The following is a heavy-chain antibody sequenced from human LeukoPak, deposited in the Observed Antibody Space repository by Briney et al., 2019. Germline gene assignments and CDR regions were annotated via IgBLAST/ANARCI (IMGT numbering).Heavy chain of an antibody. CDR3: AKDGYSSGWYTYYYYYMDV. D-gene: IGHD6-19*01. Sequence: PGGSLRLSCAASGFTFSSYAMSWVRQAPGKGLDWVSAISGSGGSAYYADSVKGRFTISRDNSKNTLYLQMNSLRAEDTAVYYCAKDGYSSGWYTYYYYYMDVWGKGTTVTVSS. CDR1: GFTFSSYA. V-gene: IGHV3-23*01. J-gene: IGHJ6*03. CDR2: ISGSGGSA.